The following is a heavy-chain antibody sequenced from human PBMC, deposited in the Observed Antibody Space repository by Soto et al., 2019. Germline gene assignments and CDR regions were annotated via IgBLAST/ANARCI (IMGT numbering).Heavy chain of an antibody. CDR3: ARTSTSGYYLSYFDY. J-gene: IGHJ4*02. Sequence: QVQLVESGGGVVQPGRSLRLSCAASGFTFSNYAMHWVRQAPGKGLEWVAVISYYGSNKYYADSVKGRFTISRDISKNTLHLEMNSLRAEDTAVYYCARTSTSGYYLSYFDYWGQGTLVTVSS. V-gene: IGHV3-30-3*01. CDR1: GFTFSNYA. CDR2: ISYYGSNK. D-gene: IGHD3-22*01.